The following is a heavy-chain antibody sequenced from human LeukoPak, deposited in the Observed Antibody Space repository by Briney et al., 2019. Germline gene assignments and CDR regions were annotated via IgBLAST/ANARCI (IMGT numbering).Heavy chain of an antibody. J-gene: IGHJ5*02. CDR2: IIPILGIA. Sequence: SVKVSCKASGGTFSSYAISWVRQAPGQGLEWMGRIIPILGIANYAQKFQGRVTITADKSTSTAYMELSSLRSEDTAVYYCARDSARYYYGSGSYSPWGQGTLVTVSS. V-gene: IGHV1-69*04. CDR3: ARDSARYYYGSGSYSP. D-gene: IGHD3-10*01. CDR1: GGTFSSYA.